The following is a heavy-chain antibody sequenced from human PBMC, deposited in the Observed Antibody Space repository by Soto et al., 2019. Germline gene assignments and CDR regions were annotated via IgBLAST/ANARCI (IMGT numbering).Heavy chain of an antibody. CDR2: ISRDGGIK. J-gene: IGHJ4*02. D-gene: IGHD2-8*02. Sequence: QVQLVESGGGVVQPGRSLRLSCAVSGFTVSNFGMHWVRQAPGKGLEWVAVISRDGGIKFYADSVKGRFTISRDNSRNTLFLEMNSLRGDDMGVYYCTGEVASGYWGQGTLVTVSS. CDR3: TGEVASGY. CDR1: GFTVSNFG. V-gene: IGHV3-30*03.